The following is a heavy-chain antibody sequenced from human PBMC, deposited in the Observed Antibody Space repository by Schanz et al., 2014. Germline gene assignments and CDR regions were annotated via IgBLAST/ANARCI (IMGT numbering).Heavy chain of an antibody. V-gene: IGHV3-21*01. CDR1: GFTFSSYW. Sequence: VQLVESGGGVVQPGGSLRLSCAASGFTFSSYWMSWVRQAPGKGLEWVSSISSSGSYIHYADSVKGRFTISRDNSKNTLYLHMNTLRSEDTAVYYCARDRGYCSGGSCLTFDYWGQGTLVTVSS. CDR3: ARDRGYCSGGSCLTFDY. D-gene: IGHD2-15*01. CDR2: ISSSGSYI. J-gene: IGHJ4*02.